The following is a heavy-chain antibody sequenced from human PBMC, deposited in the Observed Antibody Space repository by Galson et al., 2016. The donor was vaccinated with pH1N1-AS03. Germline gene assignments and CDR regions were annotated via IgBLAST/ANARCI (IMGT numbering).Heavy chain of an antibody. D-gene: IGHD3-10*01. V-gene: IGHV4-39*01. Sequence: ETLSLTCTVSGGSINNNNYYWGWIRQPPGKGLQWIGNIYYNGPTYDNPSLRSRVTIFADRSKSQFSLKLSSVTAADPAVYYCAKLRRGPWYLDLWGRGTMVTVSS. CDR1: GGSINNNNYY. CDR2: IYYNGPT. CDR3: AKLRRGPWYLDL. J-gene: IGHJ2*01.